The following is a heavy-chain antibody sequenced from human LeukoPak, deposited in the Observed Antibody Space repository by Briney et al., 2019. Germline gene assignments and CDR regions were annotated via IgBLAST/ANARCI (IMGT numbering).Heavy chain of an antibody. V-gene: IGHV4-59*08. CDR2: IYYSGST. J-gene: IGHJ5*02. D-gene: IGHD5/OR15-5a*01. CDR1: GGSISSYY. CDR3: ARHVSWRDWFDP. Sequence: SETLSLTCTVSGGSISSYYRSWIRQPPGKGLEWIGYIYYSGSTNYNPSLKSRVTISVDTSKNQFSLKLSSVTAADTAVYYCARHVSWRDWFDPCGQGTLVTVSS.